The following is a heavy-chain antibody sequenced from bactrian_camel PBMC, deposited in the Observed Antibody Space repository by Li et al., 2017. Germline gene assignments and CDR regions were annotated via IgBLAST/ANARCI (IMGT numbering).Heavy chain of an antibody. CDR1: KYRYDSYC. CDR2: IGMDGRT. D-gene: IGHD2*01. Sequence: HVQLVESGGGSVQAGGSLVLSCATSKYRYDSYCMAWFRQAPGKEREGVAAIGMDGRTSAADSVKGRFTISRDNAKNTLYLQMNSLKTEDTAVYYCATDSRGVSRGQGTQVTVS. V-gene: IGHV3S55*01. J-gene: IGHJ4*01.